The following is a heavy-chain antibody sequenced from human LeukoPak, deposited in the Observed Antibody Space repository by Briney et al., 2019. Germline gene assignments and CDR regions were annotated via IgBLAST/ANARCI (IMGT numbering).Heavy chain of an antibody. V-gene: IGHV4-61*02. CDR2: IYTSGST. D-gene: IGHD5-12*01. CDR1: GDSIRSGTYY. CDR3: ARGGGATRIDY. Sequence: SETLSLTCSVSGDSIRSGTYYWGWIRQPAGKGLEWIGRIYTSGSTSYNPSLKSRVTISVDTSKSQFSLKLTSVTAADTAVYYCARGGGATRIDYWGQGTLVTVSS. J-gene: IGHJ4*02.